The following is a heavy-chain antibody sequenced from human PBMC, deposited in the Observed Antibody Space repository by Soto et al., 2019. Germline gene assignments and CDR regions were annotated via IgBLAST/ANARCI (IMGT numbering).Heavy chain of an antibody. Sequence: PSETLSLTCAVYGGSFSGYYWSWIRQPPGKGLEWIGEINHSGSTNYNPSLKSRVTISVDTSKNQFSLKLSSVTAADTAVYYFARGLNVWGSYRWSWFDPWGQGTLVTVSS. CDR1: GGSFSGYY. CDR3: ARGLNVWGSYRWSWFDP. V-gene: IGHV4-34*01. D-gene: IGHD3-16*02. CDR2: INHSGST. J-gene: IGHJ5*02.